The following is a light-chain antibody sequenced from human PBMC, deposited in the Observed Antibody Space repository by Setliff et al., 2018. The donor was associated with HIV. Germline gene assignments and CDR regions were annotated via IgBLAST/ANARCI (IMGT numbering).Light chain of an antibody. CDR2: EVN. V-gene: IGLV2-14*01. CDR1: SSDIGGYNY. J-gene: IGLJ1*01. CDR3: GSCTSTSPCA. Sequence: QSALTQPASVSGSPGQSITISCTGTSSDIGGYNYVSWYQQHPGKVPKLMIYEVNNRPSGVSNRFSGSKSGNTASLTISGLQAEDEADYYCGSCTSTSPCAFGTGTKVTV.